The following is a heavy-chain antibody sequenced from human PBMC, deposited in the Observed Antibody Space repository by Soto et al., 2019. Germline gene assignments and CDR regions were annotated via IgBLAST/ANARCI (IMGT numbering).Heavy chain of an antibody. V-gene: IGHV3-23*01. CDR1: GFTFSSYA. Sequence: GGSLRLSCAASGFTFSSYAMSWVRQAPGKGLEWVSAISGSGGSTYYADSVKGRFTISRDDSKNTVYLQMNGLRAEDTAVYYCAKATAPTVYSPLDYWGQGTLVTVSS. CDR3: AKATAPTVYSPLDY. J-gene: IGHJ4*02. CDR2: ISGSGGST. D-gene: IGHD5-18*01.